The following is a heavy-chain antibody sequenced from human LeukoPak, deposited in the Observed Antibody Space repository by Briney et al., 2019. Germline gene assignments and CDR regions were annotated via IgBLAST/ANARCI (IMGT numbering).Heavy chain of an antibody. CDR1: GYTFTSYY. V-gene: IGHV1-69*13. D-gene: IGHD6-13*01. CDR3: ARGLEYSSSWYFDY. J-gene: IGHJ4*02. Sequence: ASVKVSCKASGYTFTSYYMHWVRQAPGQGLEWMGGIIPIFGTANYAQKFQGRVTITADESTSTAYMELSSLRSEDTAVYYCARGLEYSSSWYFDYWGQGTLVTVSS. CDR2: IIPIFGTA.